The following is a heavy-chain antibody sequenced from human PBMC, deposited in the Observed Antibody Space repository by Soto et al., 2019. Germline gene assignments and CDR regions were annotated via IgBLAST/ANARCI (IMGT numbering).Heavy chain of an antibody. CDR2: IYYSGST. CDR3: ARGKYQLLRNYYYGMDV. CDR1: GGSISSYY. Sequence: SETLSLTCTVSGGSISSYYWSWIRQPPGKGLEWIGYIYYSGSTNYNPSLKSRVTISVDTSKNQFSLKRSSVTAADTAVYYCARGKYQLLRNYYYGMDVWGQGTTVTVSS. V-gene: IGHV4-59*01. D-gene: IGHD2-2*01. J-gene: IGHJ6*02.